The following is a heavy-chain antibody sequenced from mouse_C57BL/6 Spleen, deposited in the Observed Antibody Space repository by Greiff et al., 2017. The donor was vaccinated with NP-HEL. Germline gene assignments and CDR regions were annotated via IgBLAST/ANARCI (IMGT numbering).Heavy chain of an antibody. J-gene: IGHJ1*03. CDR1: GYTFTSYG. V-gene: IGHV1-81*01. Sequence: QVQLKESGAELARPGASVKLSCKASGYTFTSYGISWVKQRTGQGLEWIGEIYPRSGNTYYNEKFKGKATLTADNSTSPAYMELRSLTSEESAVYFCTRVSSYWSIEVWGKGTSVTVSS. CDR3: TRVSSYWSIEV. D-gene: IGHD1-1*01. CDR2: IYPRSGNT.